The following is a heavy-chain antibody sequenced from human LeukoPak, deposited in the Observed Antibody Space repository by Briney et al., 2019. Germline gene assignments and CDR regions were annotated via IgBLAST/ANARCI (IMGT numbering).Heavy chain of an antibody. V-gene: IGHV3-30*02. J-gene: IGHJ3*02. Sequence: GGSLRLSCAASGFTCSSYGMHWVRRAPAKGLEGVAFIRYDGSNKYYADSVKGRFTISRDNSENTLYLRMNNLRAEDTAVVYCARTYYDYWSGPYAFDIWGQGTMDTVSS. CDR1: GFTCSSYG. CDR2: IRYDGSNK. CDR3: ARTYYDYWSGPYAFDI. D-gene: IGHD3-3*01.